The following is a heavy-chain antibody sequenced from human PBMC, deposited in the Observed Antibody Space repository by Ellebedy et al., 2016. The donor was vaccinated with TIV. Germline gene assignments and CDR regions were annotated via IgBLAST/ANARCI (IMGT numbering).Heavy chain of an antibody. CDR2: ISAYNGNT. V-gene: IGHV1-18*04. CDR1: GYTFTSYG. J-gene: IGHJ6*02. CDR3: AREGMVRGVIITPYYYYGMDV. Sequence: AASVKVSCKASGYTFTSYGISWVRQAPGQGLEWMGWISAYNGNTNYAQKLQGRVTMTTDTSTSTAYMELRSLRSDDTAVYYCAREGMVRGVIITPYYYYGMDVWGQGTTVTVSS. D-gene: IGHD3-10*01.